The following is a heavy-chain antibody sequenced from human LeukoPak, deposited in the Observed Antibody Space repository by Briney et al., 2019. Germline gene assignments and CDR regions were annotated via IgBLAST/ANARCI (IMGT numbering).Heavy chain of an antibody. V-gene: IGHV1-2*02. J-gene: IGHJ6*02. D-gene: IGHD1-26*01. CDR1: GYTFTGYY. CDR3: ARPRGTADYYYYGMDV. CDR2: INPNSGGT. Sequence: ASVKVSCKASGYTFTGYYMHWVRQAPGQGLEWMGWINPNSGGTNYAQKFQGRVTMTRDTSISKAYMELSRLRSDDTAVYYCARPRGTADYYYYGMDVWGQGTTVTVSS.